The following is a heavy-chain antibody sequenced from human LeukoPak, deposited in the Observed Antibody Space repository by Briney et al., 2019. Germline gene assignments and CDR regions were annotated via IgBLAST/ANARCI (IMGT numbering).Heavy chain of an antibody. Sequence: GGSLRLSCAASGFTFSSYSMNWVRQAPGKGLEWVSSISSSSSYIYYADSVKGRFTIYRDNAKNSLYLQMNSLRAEDTAVYYCARGDYDFWSGYYYYYGMDVWGQGTTVTVSS. CDR2: ISSSSSYI. V-gene: IGHV3-21*01. CDR1: GFTFSSYS. D-gene: IGHD3-3*01. J-gene: IGHJ6*02. CDR3: ARGDYDFWSGYYYYYGMDV.